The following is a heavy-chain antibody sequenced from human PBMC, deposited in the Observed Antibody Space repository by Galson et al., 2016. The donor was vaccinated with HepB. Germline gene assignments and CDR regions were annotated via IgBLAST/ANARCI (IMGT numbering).Heavy chain of an antibody. CDR3: AREVVPTTVTLRGGAFDM. J-gene: IGHJ3*02. V-gene: IGHV3-48*02. D-gene: IGHD4-17*01. Sequence: CAASGFTFSKYNMNWVRQTPGKGLEWNAYISSAGNTIYYVDSVKGRFTISRDNAKNSLYLQMNSLSDEDTAIYYCAREVVPTTVTLRGGAFDMWGQGTMVTVSS. CDR1: GFTFSKYN. CDR2: ISSAGNTI.